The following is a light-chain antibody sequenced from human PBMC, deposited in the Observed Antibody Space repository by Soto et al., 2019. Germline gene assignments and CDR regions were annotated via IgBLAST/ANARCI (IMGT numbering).Light chain of an antibody. CDR3: QQRSSCPLT. Sequence: EIVLTQSASTLYLYLGAIATHSCRASQSISTYLAWYQQKPGQAPRLIIYDASYRATGSPARFSGSGSGTDFTLTISSLEPEDLAVYYGQQRSSCPLTFGGGTKVDIK. CDR2: DAS. J-gene: IGKJ4*01. CDR1: QSISTY. V-gene: IGKV3-11*01.